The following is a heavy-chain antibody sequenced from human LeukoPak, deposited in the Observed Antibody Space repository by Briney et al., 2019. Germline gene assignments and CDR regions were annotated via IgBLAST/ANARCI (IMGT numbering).Heavy chain of an antibody. CDR3: ARRTAYCGGDCYFDY. D-gene: IGHD2-21*02. J-gene: IGHJ4*02. Sequence: SETLSLTCAVYGGSFSGYYWSWIRQPPGKGLEWIGYIYYSGSTNYNPSLKSRVTISVDTSKNQFSLKLSSVTAADTAVYYCARRTAYCGGDCYFDYWGQGTLVTVSS. CDR2: IYYSGST. V-gene: IGHV4-59*01. CDR1: GGSFSGYY.